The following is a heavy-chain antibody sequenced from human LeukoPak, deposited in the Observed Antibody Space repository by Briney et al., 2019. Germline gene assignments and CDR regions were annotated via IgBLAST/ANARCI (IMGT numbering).Heavy chain of an antibody. D-gene: IGHD5-18*01. CDR3: AKYEGTGKGYLGP. CDR2: ISGSGSTI. Sequence: PGGSLRLSCVASGFTFSDYYMRWFRQAPGKGLEWVSYISGSGSTIYYADSVKGRFTISRDNAKNSLYLQMNSLRAEDTAVYYCAKYEGTGKGYLGPWGQGTLVTVSS. J-gene: IGHJ5*02. CDR1: GFTFSDYY. V-gene: IGHV3-11*01.